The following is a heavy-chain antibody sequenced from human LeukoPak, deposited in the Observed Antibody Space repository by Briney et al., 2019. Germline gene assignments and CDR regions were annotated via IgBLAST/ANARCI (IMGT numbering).Heavy chain of an antibody. CDR2: IWYDGSNK. CDR1: GFTFSSYG. J-gene: IGHJ4*02. V-gene: IGHV3-33*06. D-gene: IGHD4-17*01. CDR3: AKSLHDYGDAGVDY. Sequence: GRSLRLSCAASGFTFSSYGMHWVRQAPGKGQEWVAVIWYDGSNKYYADSVKGRFTISRDNSKNTLYLQMNSLRAEDTAVYYCAKSLHDYGDAGVDYWGQGTLVTVSS.